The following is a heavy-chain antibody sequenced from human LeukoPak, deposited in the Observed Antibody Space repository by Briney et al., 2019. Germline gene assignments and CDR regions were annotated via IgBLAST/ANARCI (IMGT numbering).Heavy chain of an antibody. J-gene: IGHJ4*02. CDR2: TRNKVKSYTT. D-gene: IGHD3-22*01. V-gene: IGHV3-72*01. CDR3: DGAVADSTGHHYFDY. Sequence: GGSLRLSCAASGFTFSDHYMDWVRQAPGKGLEWVARTRNKVKSYTTQYAASVKGRFTISRDDSKNSLYLQMNSLKTEDTAVYYCDGAVADSTGHHYFDYWGQGTLVTVSS. CDR1: GFTFSDHY.